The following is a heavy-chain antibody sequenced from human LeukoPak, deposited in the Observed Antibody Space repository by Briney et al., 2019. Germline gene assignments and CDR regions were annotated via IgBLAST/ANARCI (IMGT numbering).Heavy chain of an antibody. Sequence: GGSLRLSCAASGFTFSSYAMSWVRQAPGKGLEWVSAISGSGGSTYYADSVKGRFTISRDNTKNTLHLQMNSLRAEDTAVYYCAREGCTGTSCLSVAFDMWGQGTMVTVSS. CDR1: GFTFSSYA. D-gene: IGHD2-2*01. V-gene: IGHV3-23*01. CDR2: ISGSGGST. J-gene: IGHJ3*02. CDR3: AREGCTGTSCLSVAFDM.